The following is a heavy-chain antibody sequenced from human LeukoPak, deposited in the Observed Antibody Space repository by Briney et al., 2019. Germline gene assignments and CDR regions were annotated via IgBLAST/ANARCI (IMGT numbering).Heavy chain of an antibody. D-gene: IGHD2-15*01. Sequence: PGGSLRLSCAASGFTFSIYGMHWVRQAPGKGLDWVAYIRYDGSNKQYADSVKGRFTISRDNAKNSLYLQMNSLRAEDTAVYYCARVSMVANFDYWGQGTLVTFSS. CDR2: IRYDGSNK. CDR3: ARVSMVANFDY. CDR1: GFTFSIYG. J-gene: IGHJ4*02. V-gene: IGHV3-30*02.